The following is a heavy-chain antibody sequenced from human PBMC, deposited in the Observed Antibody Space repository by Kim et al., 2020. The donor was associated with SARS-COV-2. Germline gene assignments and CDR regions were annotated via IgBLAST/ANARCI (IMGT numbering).Heavy chain of an antibody. CDR2: IIPIFGTA. D-gene: IGHD5-18*01. CDR3: ARASPNVDTAMVYYYYGMDV. V-gene: IGHV1-69*13. CDR1: GGTFSSYA. J-gene: IGHJ6*02. Sequence: SVKVSCKASGGTFSSYAISWVRQAPGQGLEWMGGIIPIFGTANYAQKFQGRVTITADESTSTAYMELSSLRSEDTAVYYCARASPNVDTAMVYYYYGMDVWGQGTTVTVSS.